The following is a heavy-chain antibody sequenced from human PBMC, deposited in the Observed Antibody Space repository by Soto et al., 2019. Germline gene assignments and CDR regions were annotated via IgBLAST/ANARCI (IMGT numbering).Heavy chain of an antibody. CDR1: GGSFSGYY. Sequence: QVQLQQWGAGLLKPSETLSLTCAVYGGSFSGYYWSWIRQPPGKGLEWIGEINHSGSTNYNPSLKSRVTLSVDTSKSQFSLKLSSVPAADTAVYYCARERIAVAGQYYYYYCGMDVWGQGTTVTVSS. CDR3: ARERIAVAGQYYYYYCGMDV. J-gene: IGHJ6*02. CDR2: INHSGST. V-gene: IGHV4-34*01. D-gene: IGHD6-19*01.